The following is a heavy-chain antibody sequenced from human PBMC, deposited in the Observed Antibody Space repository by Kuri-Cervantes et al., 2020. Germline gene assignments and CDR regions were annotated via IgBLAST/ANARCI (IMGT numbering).Heavy chain of an antibody. Sequence: GSLRLSCTVSGGSISSYYWSWIRQPAGKGLEWIGRIYTSGSTNYNPSLKSRVTISVDKSKNQFSLKLSSVTAADTAVYYCARSRTAARRSWFDPWGQGTLVTVSS. CDR3: ARSRTAARRSWFDP. CDR2: IYTSGST. V-gene: IGHV4-4*07. CDR1: GGSISSYY. D-gene: IGHD6-6*01. J-gene: IGHJ5*02.